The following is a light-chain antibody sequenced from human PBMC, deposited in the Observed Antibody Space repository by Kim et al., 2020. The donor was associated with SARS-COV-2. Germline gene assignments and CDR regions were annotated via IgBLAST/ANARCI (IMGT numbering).Light chain of an antibody. Sequence: DIQMTQSPSSLSASVGDRVTLTCRASQTIHIYLNWYQQKPGKAPKLLIESASTLQSGVPSRFSGSGSGTDFTLTISSVQPEDFATYYCQQSYNNPPITFGQGTRLEIK. V-gene: IGKV1-39*01. CDR3: QQSYNNPPIT. J-gene: IGKJ5*01. CDR2: SAS. CDR1: QTIHIY.